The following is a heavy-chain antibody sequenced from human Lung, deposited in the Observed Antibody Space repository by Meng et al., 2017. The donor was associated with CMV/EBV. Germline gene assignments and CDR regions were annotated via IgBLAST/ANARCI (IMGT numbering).Heavy chain of an antibody. D-gene: IGHD2-2*01. CDR3: ATDTCFYASCYVGSFHHYFYGMDV. CDR1: GGASTSYT. CDR2: IIPILDVT. V-gene: IGHV1-69*04. J-gene: IGHJ6*02. Sequence: SXXVSXXASGGASTSYTINWVRQAPGQGFEWMGRIIPILDVTNYAQKFQGRVTITADKSTATAYLELSSLRSDDTAVYYCATDTCFYASCYVGSFHHYFYGMDVWXQGTXVTVSS.